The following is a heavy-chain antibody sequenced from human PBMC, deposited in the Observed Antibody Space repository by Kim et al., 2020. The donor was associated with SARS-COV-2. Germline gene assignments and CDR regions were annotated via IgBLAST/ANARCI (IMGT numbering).Heavy chain of an antibody. CDR1: GDSISSGYYS. D-gene: IGHD2-15*01. Sequence: SETLSHTCAVSGDSISSGYYSWCWIRQPPGKGLEWIGYIYYSGETYYSPSLKSRVTISVDRSKSQVSLKLRFVTAADTAVYYCARGGSPQSGPDYWGQGT. CDR3: ARGGSPQSGPDY. J-gene: IGHJ4*02. V-gene: IGHV4-30-2*01. CDR2: IYYSGET.